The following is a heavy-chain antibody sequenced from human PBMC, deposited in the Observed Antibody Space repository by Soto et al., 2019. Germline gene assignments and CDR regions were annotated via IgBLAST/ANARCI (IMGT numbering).Heavy chain of an antibody. CDR3: ATQKVGGIAAPGTRGWFDL. J-gene: IGHJ5*02. D-gene: IGHD6-13*01. CDR2: IYYSGST. V-gene: IGHV4-59*01. CDR1: GGSISSYY. Sequence: PETLSLTCTVSGGSISSYYWSWIRQPPGKGLEWIGYIYYSGSTNYNPSLKSRVTISVDTSKNQFSLKLSSVTAADTAVYYCATQKVGGIAAPGTRGWFDLWGQGTLVTVSS.